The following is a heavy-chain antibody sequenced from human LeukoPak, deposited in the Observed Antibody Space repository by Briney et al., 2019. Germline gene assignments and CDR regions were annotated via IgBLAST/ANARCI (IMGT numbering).Heavy chain of an antibody. J-gene: IGHJ6*03. Sequence: ETLSLTCGVYGGSFSGYYWNWVRQAPGTGLEWVSSISSSSSYIYYADSVKGRFTISRDNAKNSLYLQMNTLRAEDTAVYYCAKASVIFFYMDVWGKGTTVTISS. CDR1: GGSFSGYY. D-gene: IGHD3-9*01. CDR2: ISSSSSYI. CDR3: AKASVIFFYMDV. V-gene: IGHV3-21*01.